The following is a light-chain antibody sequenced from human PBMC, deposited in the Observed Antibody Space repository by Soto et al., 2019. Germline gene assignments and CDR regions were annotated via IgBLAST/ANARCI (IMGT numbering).Light chain of an antibody. Sequence: DIQMTQSPSSLSASVGDRITISCRASQNIDCWLAWYQQRPGKAPKLLIHSASNLESGVPSRFSGSGSGTDFTLTITSLQPDDFATYYCQQYSAYSRSFGRGTKVEVK. V-gene: IGKV1-5*03. CDR3: QQYSAYSRS. J-gene: IGKJ1*01. CDR2: SAS. CDR1: QNIDCW.